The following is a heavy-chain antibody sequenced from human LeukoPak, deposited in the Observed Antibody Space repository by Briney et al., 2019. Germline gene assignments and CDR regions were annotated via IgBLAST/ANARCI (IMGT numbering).Heavy chain of an antibody. Sequence: SETLSLTCTVSGGSISSYYWSWIRQPPGKGLEWIGYIYYSGSTNYNPSLKSRVTISVDTSKNQFSLKLSSVTAADTAVYYCARDTLGELELPSGAFDIWGQGTMVTVSS. CDR3: ARDTLGELELPSGAFDI. V-gene: IGHV4-59*01. J-gene: IGHJ3*02. CDR2: IYYSGST. D-gene: IGHD1-7*01. CDR1: GGSISSYY.